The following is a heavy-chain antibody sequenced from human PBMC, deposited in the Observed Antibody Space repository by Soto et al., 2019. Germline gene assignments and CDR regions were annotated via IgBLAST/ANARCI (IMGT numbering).Heavy chain of an antibody. V-gene: IGHV3-21*01. CDR1: GFTFSSYS. Sequence: PVGSLRLSCAASGFTFSSYSMNWVRQAPGKGLEWVSSISSSSSYIYYADSVKGRFTISRDNAKNSLYLQMNSLRAEDTAVYYCARFRYYGSGSKDENYYYDSSGYYYYFDYWGQGTLVTVSS. CDR2: ISSSSSYI. J-gene: IGHJ4*02. CDR3: ARFRYYGSGSKDENYYYDSSGYYYYFDY. D-gene: IGHD3-22*01.